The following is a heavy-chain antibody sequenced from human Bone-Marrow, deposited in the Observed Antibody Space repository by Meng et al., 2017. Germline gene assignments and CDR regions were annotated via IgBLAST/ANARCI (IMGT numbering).Heavy chain of an antibody. Sequence: GGSLRLSCAASEFTFSIYAMNWVRQAPGKGLEWVSGISGAGTSTFYADSVKGRFTVSRDNSKNALYLQMNSLRVEDTAVYYCAKDMAVGANRNCFEYWGQGTLVTVSS. CDR2: ISGAGTST. V-gene: IGHV3-23*01. J-gene: IGHJ4*02. CDR1: EFTFSIYA. D-gene: IGHD1-26*01. CDR3: AKDMAVGANRNCFEY.